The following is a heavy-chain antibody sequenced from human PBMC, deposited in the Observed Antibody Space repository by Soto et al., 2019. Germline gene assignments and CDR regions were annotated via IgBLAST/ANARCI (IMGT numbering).Heavy chain of an antibody. Sequence: GGSLRLSCAASGFTFSSYAMSWVRQAPGKGLEWVSAISGSGGSTYYADSVKGRFTISRDNSKNTLYLQMNSLRAEDTAVYYCAKESYCGGDCYSSYYYYGMDVWGQGTTVTVSS. D-gene: IGHD2-21*02. CDR2: ISGSGGST. J-gene: IGHJ6*02. V-gene: IGHV3-23*01. CDR1: GFTFSSYA. CDR3: AKESYCGGDCYSSYYYYGMDV.